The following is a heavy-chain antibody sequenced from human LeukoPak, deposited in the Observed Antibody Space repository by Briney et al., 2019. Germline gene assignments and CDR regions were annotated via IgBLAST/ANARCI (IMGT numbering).Heavy chain of an antibody. J-gene: IGHJ4*02. CDR2: IDDSGST. V-gene: IGHV4-39*02. Sequence: SETLSLTCTSGGSISSSSYYWGWIRQPPEKGLEWIGEIDDSGSTNYNPSLKSRVTISVDTSKNHFSLKMTCVTAADTAVYYCARGARVVMAARFWNYWGQGTLVSVSS. CDR1: GGSISSSSYY. D-gene: IGHD2-21*01. CDR3: ARGARVVMAARFWNY.